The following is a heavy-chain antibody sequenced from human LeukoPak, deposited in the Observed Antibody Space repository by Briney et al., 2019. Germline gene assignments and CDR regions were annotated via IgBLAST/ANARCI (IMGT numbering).Heavy chain of an antibody. CDR3: ARSLGYCSGGSCFPFDY. V-gene: IGHV3-7*04. CDR2: IKQDGSEK. CDR1: GFXFSNYW. D-gene: IGHD2-15*01. J-gene: IGHJ4*02. Sequence: GGSLRLSCAASGFXFSNYWMTWVRQAPGKGLEWVANIKQDGSEKYYVDSVKGRFTISRDNAKNSLYLQMDSLRAEDTAVYYCARSLGYCSGGSCFPFDYWGQGTLVTVSS.